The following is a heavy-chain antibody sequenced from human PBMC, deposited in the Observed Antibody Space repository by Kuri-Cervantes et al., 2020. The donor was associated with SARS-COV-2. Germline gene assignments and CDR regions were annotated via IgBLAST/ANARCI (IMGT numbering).Heavy chain of an antibody. CDR1: GGSISSSSYY. CDR3: ARHVNDFWCGYYYYYYMDV. J-gene: IGHJ6*03. V-gene: IGHV4-39*01. CDR2: IYYSGST. Sequence: SETLSLTCTVSGGSISSSSYYWGWIRQPPGKGLEWIGSIYYSGSTYYNPSLKSRVTISVDTSKNQFSLKLSSVTAADTAVYYCARHVNDFWCGYYYYYYMDVWGKGTTVTVSS. D-gene: IGHD3-3*01.